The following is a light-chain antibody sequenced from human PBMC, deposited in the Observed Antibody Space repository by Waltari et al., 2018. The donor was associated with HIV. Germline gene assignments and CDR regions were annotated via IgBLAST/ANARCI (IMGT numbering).Light chain of an antibody. Sequence: SYELTQPPSVSVSPGQTARITCSGDALPKQTAYRYQQKPGQAPLLVIYKDNERPSGIPERFSGSSSGTTVTLTISGVHTEDEADYYCQSADSTGSYPDVFGTGTKVTVL. J-gene: IGLJ1*01. CDR3: QSADSTGSYPDV. V-gene: IGLV3-25*03. CDR2: KDN. CDR1: ALPKQT.